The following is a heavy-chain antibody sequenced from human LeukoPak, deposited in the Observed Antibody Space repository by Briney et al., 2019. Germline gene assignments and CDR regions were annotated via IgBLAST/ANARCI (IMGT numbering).Heavy chain of an antibody. V-gene: IGHV4-4*07. CDR3: ARVGDSATYFDY. D-gene: IGHD2-21*02. CDR1: GGPISSYY. J-gene: IGHJ4*02. Sequence: SETLSLTCTVSGGPISSYYWSWIRQPAGKGLEWIGRILTGGNTNYNPSLKSRVTMSGDRSKNQFSLKLSSVTAADTAVYYCARVGDSATYFDYWGQGTLVTVSS. CDR2: ILTGGNT.